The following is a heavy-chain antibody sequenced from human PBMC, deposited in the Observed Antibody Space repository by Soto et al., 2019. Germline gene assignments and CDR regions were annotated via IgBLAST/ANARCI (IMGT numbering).Heavy chain of an antibody. CDR3: AKVSIRPVKYYFDY. J-gene: IGHJ4*02. V-gene: IGHV3-23*01. CDR2: ISGSGGST. Sequence: VGSLRLSCAASGVTCISYAMSWVRQAPGKGLEWVSAISGSGGSTYYADSVKGRFTISRDNSKNTLYLQMNSLRAEDTAVYYCAKVSIRPVKYYFDYWGQGTLVTVLL. D-gene: IGHD3-9*01. CDR1: GVTCISYA.